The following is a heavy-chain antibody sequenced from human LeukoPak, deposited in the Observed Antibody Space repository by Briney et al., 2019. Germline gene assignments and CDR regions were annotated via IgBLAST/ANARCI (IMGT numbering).Heavy chain of an antibody. Sequence: GGSLRLSCAASGFTFSSYWMHWVRQAPGKGLVWVSRINRDGSDTGYADSVKGRFTISRDNAKNTVYLQMNSLRAEDTAVYYCARCDGLLLFGYWGRGILVSVSS. D-gene: IGHD3-9*01. J-gene: IGHJ4*02. CDR3: ARCDGLLLFGY. CDR1: GFTFSSYW. V-gene: IGHV3-74*01. CDR2: INRDGSDT.